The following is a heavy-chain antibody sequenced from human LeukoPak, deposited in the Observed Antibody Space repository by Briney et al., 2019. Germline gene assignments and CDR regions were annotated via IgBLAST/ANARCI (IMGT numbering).Heavy chain of an antibody. CDR2: IIPILGIA. CDR3: ARGGSDTYGLF. Sequence: SVKVSCKASGGTFSSYAISWVRQAPGQGLEWMGRIIPILGIANYAQKFQGRVTITADKSTSTAYMELSSLRSEDTAVYYCARGGSDTYGLFWGQGTLVTVSS. D-gene: IGHD5-18*01. V-gene: IGHV1-69*04. CDR1: GGTFSSYA. J-gene: IGHJ4*02.